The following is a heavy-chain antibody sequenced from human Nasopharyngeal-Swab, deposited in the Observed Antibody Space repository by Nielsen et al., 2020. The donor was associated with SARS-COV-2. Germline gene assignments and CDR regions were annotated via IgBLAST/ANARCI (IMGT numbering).Heavy chain of an antibody. CDR2: ISGSGGST. CDR1: GFTFSSYA. Sequence: GESLKISCAASGFTFSSYAMSWVRQAPGKGLEWVPAISGSGGSTYYADSVKGRFTISRDNSKNTLYLQMNSLRAEDTAVYYCANSVQIGMMDYWGQGTLVTVSS. D-gene: IGHD3-16*01. CDR3: ANSVQIGMMDY. J-gene: IGHJ4*02. V-gene: IGHV3-23*01.